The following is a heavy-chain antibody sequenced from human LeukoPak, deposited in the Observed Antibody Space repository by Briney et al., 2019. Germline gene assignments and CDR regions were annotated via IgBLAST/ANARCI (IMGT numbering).Heavy chain of an antibody. CDR1: GFTFSTYS. CDR2: TSSTSNYI. V-gene: IGHV3-21*01. Sequence: GGFLRLSCAASGFTFSTYSMNWVRQAPGKGLEWVSSTSSTSNYIYYADSEKGRFTISRDNAKNSLYLQMNSLRAEDTAVYYCASYDCSGGSCSFYFDYWGQGTLVTVSS. J-gene: IGHJ4*02. CDR3: ASYDCSGGSCSFYFDY. D-gene: IGHD2-15*01.